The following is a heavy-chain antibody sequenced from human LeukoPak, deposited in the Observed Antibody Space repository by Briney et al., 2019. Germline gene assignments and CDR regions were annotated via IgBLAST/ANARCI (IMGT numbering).Heavy chain of an antibody. D-gene: IGHD2-8*02. CDR3: ARGGTGRFDY. CDR1: GDSISSTQW. CDR2: IYHSGST. Sequence: SETLSLTCAVSGDSISSTQWWTWVRQPPGKGLEWIGEIYHSGSTNYNPSLKSRVAISVDTSKNQFSLKLSSVTAADTAVYYCARGGTGRFDYWGQGALVTVSS. J-gene: IGHJ4*02. V-gene: IGHV4-4*02.